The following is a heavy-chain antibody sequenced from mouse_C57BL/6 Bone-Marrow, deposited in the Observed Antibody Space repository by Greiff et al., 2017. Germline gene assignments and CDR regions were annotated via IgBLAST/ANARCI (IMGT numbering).Heavy chain of an antibody. CDR2: IYPRSGNT. CDR3: AKGSSYGLAY. V-gene: IGHV1-81*01. CDR1: GYTFTRYG. J-gene: IGHJ3*01. D-gene: IGHD1-1*01. Sequence: QVQLQQSGAELARPGASVKLSCKASGYTFTRYGISWVKQRTGQGLEWIGEIYPRSGNTYYNEKFKGKATLTADKSSSTAYMELRSLTSEDSAVYFCAKGSSYGLAYWGQGTLVTVSA.